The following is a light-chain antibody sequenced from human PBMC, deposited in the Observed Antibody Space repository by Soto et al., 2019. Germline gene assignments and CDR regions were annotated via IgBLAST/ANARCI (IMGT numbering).Light chain of an antibody. CDR2: EVN. J-gene: IGLJ1*01. Sequence: QSALTQPPSASGSRGQSVTISCTGTSSDVVVYDFVSWYQQHPGKAPRLIISEVNKRPSGVPDRFSGSKSGNTASLTVSGLQAEDEAEYYCLSYAGRTTLVFGTGTKLTVL. CDR3: LSYAGRTTLV. CDR1: SSDVVVYDF. V-gene: IGLV2-8*01.